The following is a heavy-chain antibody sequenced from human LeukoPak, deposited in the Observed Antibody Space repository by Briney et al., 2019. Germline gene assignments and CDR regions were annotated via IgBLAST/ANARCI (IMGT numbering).Heavy chain of an antibody. Sequence: SETLSLTCTVSGGSISSSSYYWGWIRQPPGKGLEWIGSIYYSGSTYYNPSLKSRVTISVDTSKNQFSLKLRSVTAADTAVFYCARKRDGGWFDPWGQGTLVIVSS. CDR2: IYYSGST. CDR1: GGSISSSSYY. J-gene: IGHJ5*02. V-gene: IGHV4-39*07. D-gene: IGHD5-24*01. CDR3: ARKRDGGWFDP.